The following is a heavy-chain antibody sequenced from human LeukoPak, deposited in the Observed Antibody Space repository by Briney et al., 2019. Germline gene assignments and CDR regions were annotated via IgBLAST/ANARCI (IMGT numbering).Heavy chain of an antibody. D-gene: IGHD3-10*01. J-gene: IGHJ5*02. Sequence: GASVKVSCKASGYIFTTHAMHWLRQAPGQRPEWMGWINAGSGYTKYSRKFQGRVTISRDTSASTVYMELRSLGSEDTAVYYCARASSGSLSTWFGELFDWYDPWGQGTLVTVSS. CDR2: INAGSGYT. CDR1: GYIFTTHA. V-gene: IGHV1-3*01. CDR3: ARASSGSLSTWFGELFDWYDP.